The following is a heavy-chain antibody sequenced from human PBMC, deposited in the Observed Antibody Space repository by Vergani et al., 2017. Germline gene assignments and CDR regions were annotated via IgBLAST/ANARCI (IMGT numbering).Heavy chain of an antibody. CDR3: LRVNTETNGHLYYDYYMDV. V-gene: IGHV4-34*01. CDR1: GGSFTSYH. J-gene: IGHJ6*03. D-gene: IGHD4-11*01. CDR2: IDHTGRP. Sequence: QVQLQQWGGGLLKPSETLSLTCVVNGGSFTSYHWTWIRPSPGEGLEWVGDIDHTGRPDYNPSLKSRRTMSVDKSRNQFSLTPNSVTATDTAIYFCLRVNTETNGHLYYDYYMDVWGQGTAVTVS.